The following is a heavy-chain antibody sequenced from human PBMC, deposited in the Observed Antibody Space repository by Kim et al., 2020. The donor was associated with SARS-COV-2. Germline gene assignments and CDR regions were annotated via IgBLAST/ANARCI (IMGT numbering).Heavy chain of an antibody. CDR1: GYSFTSYW. CDR3: ARRGAGGYIWGSYTDY. D-gene: IGHD3-16*01. J-gene: IGHJ4*02. Sequence: GESLKISCKGSGYSFTSYWIGWVRQMPGKGLEWMGIIYPGDSDTRYSPSFQGQVTISADKSISTAYLQWSSLKASDTAMYYCARRGAGGYIWGSYTDYWGQGTLVTVSS. V-gene: IGHV5-51*01. CDR2: IYPGDSDT.